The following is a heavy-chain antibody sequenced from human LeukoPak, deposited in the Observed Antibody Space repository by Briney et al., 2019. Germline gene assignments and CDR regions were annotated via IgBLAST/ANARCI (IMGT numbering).Heavy chain of an antibody. J-gene: IGHJ4*02. Sequence: PSETLSLTCTVSGGSISSYYWSWIRQPAGKGLEWIGRIYTSGSTNYNPSLKSRVTMSVDTSKNQFSLKLSSVTAADTAVYYCAREVSSGWYPQFDYWGQGTLVTVSS. V-gene: IGHV4-4*07. D-gene: IGHD6-19*01. CDR1: GGSISSYY. CDR2: IYTSGST. CDR3: AREVSSGWYPQFDY.